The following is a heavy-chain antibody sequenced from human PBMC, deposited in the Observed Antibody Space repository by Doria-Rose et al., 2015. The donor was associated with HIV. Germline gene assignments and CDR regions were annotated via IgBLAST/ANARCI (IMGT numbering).Heavy chain of an antibody. CDR3: ARVLSGTYDY. J-gene: IGHJ4*02. D-gene: IGHD1-26*01. CDR2: IFYTGST. V-gene: IGHV4-59*01. Sequence: VQLVESGPGLVKPSKTLSFTCSVSGGSISHYYWSWIRQPPGKGLEYIGDIFYTGSTNYSPSLKSRVSISIDTSKNKLSLRLSSVTAADTAVYYCARVLSGTYDYWGQGTLVTVSS. CDR1: GGSISHYY.